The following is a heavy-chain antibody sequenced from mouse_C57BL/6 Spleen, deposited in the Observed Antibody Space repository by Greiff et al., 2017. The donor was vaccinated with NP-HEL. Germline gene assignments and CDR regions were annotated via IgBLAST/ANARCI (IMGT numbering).Heavy chain of an antibody. CDR2: ISSGGSYI. J-gene: IGHJ1*03. D-gene: IGHD2-3*01. CDR3: ARHQIYDGYHWYFDV. Sequence: DVKLVGSGGDLVKPGGSLKLSCAASGFTFSCYGMSWVRPAPDKRLEWVATISSGGSYIYYPDTVKGLFTSTRNNAKNTLNLQMSSLKSEDTAMYYCARHQIYDGYHWYFDVWGTGTTVTVST. CDR1: GFTFSCYG. V-gene: IGHV5-6*02.